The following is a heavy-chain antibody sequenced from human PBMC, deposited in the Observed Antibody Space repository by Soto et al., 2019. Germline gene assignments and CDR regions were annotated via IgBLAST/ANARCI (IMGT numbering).Heavy chain of an antibody. CDR1: GFTFSSYA. J-gene: IGHJ4*02. CDR3: AKVDDFWSGYYDY. Sequence: EVQLLESGGGLVQPGGSLRLSCAASGFTFSSYAMSWVRQAPGKGLEWVSAISGSGGSTYYADSVKGRFTLSRDNSKNTLYLQMNSLRAEDTAVYYCAKVDDFWSGYYDYWGQGTLVTVSS. V-gene: IGHV3-23*01. CDR2: ISGSGGST. D-gene: IGHD3-3*01.